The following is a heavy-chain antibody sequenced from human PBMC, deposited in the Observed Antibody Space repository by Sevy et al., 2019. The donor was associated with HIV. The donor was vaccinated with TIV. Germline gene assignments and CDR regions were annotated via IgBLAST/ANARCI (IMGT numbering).Heavy chain of an antibody. CDR2: IIPILGIA. CDR1: GGTFSSYA. D-gene: IGHD6-13*01. J-gene: IGHJ6*03. V-gene: IGHV1-69*10. CDR3: ARGQRPRFGQQLGLYYYYYMDV. Sequence: ASVKVSCKASGGTFSSYAISWVRQAPGQGLEWMGGIIPILGIANYAQKFQGRVTITADKSTSTAYMELSSLRSEDTAVYYCARGQRPRFGQQLGLYYYYYMDVWGKGTTVTVSS.